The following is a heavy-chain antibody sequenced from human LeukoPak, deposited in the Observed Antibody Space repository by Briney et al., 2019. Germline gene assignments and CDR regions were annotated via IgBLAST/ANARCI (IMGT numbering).Heavy chain of an antibody. Sequence: GASVKVSCKASGYTFTSYAINWVRQAPGQGLEYMGRINTNTGNPTYAQGFTGRFVFSLDTSVSTAYLQISSLKAEDTAVYYCARDYASSGYYDAFDIWGQGTMVTVSS. D-gene: IGHD3-22*01. CDR2: INTNTGNP. CDR3: ARDYASSGYYDAFDI. J-gene: IGHJ3*02. CDR1: GYTFTSYA. V-gene: IGHV7-4-1*02.